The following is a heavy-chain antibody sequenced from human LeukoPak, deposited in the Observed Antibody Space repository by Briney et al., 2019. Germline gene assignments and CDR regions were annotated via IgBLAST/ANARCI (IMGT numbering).Heavy chain of an antibody. D-gene: IGHD3/OR15-3a*01. V-gene: IGHV4-39*01. CDR2: IYYSGTT. J-gene: IGHJ4*02. CDR1: GGSISSSSSY. Sequence: SETLSLTCTVSGGSISSSSSYWGWIRQPPGMGLEWIGSIYYSGTTYYNPSLKSRVTISVDTSKNQFSLKLSSVTAADTAVYYCARQTGSGLFILPGGQGTLVTVSS. CDR3: ARQTGSGLFILP.